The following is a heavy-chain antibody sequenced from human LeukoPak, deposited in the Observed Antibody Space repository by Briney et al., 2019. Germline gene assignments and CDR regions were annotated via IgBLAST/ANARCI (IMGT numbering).Heavy chain of an antibody. V-gene: IGHV1-18*01. CDR2: ISANNGNT. Sequence: ASVKVSCKASGYTFTNYGISWVREAPGQGLEWMGWISANNGNTNYAQKFQGRVTMTTDTSTTTAYMELRSLRSDDTAVYYCAREYNWNPGFDYWGQGTLVTVSS. CDR3: AREYNWNPGFDY. D-gene: IGHD1-20*01. J-gene: IGHJ4*02. CDR1: GYTFTNYG.